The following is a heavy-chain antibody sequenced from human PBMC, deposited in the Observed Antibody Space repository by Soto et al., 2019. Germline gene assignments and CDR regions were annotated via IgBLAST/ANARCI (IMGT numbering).Heavy chain of an antibody. CDR2: IYPGDSDT. CDR3: ARHGPSSSWYVLTYGMDV. CDR1: GYSFTSYW. V-gene: IGHV5-51*01. Sequence: GESLKISCKGSGYSFTSYWIGWVRQMPGKGLEWMGIIYPGDSDTRYSPSFQGQVTISADKSISTAYLQWRSLKASDTAMYDCARHGPSSSWYVLTYGMDVWGQGTTVTVSS. D-gene: IGHD6-13*01. J-gene: IGHJ6*02.